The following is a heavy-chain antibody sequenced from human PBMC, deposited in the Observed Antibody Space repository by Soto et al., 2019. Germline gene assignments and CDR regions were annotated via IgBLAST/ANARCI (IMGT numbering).Heavy chain of an antibody. CDR1: GGTFSSYA. Sequence: ASVKVSGKASGGTFSSYAISWVRQAPGQGLEWMGGIIPIFGKANYAQKFQGRVTITADESTSTAYMELSSLRSEDTAVYYCARDDTNYLKDIVVVPAAKGMDVWGKVTTVTVSS. CDR3: ARDDTNYLKDIVVVPAAKGMDV. D-gene: IGHD2-2*01. V-gene: IGHV1-69*13. J-gene: IGHJ6*04. CDR2: IIPIFGKA.